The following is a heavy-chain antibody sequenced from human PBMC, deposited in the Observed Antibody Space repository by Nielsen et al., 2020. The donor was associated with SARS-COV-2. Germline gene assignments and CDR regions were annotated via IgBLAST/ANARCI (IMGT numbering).Heavy chain of an antibody. J-gene: IGHJ4*02. D-gene: IGHD6-13*01. CDR3: TTDPFIAAAGFDY. CDR2: ISSNGGST. CDR1: GFTFSSYA. V-gene: IGHV3-64*04. Sequence: GGSLRLSCSASGFTFSSYAMHWVRQAPGKGLEYVSAISSNGGSTYYADSVKGRFTISRDNSKNTLYLQMNSLRAEDTAVYYCTTDPFIAAAGFDYWGQGTLVTVSS.